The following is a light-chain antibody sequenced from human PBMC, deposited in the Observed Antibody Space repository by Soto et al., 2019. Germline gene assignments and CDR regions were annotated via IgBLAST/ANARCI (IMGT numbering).Light chain of an antibody. Sequence: ETVMTQSPATLSVSPGDTATLSCRASRSVSNNLAWYQQKPGQAPRLLIYAASTRATGIPARFSGSGSGTEFTLAITSLRSEDFAVYYCQQYSNWPRTFGQGTKVDIK. V-gene: IGKV3-15*01. CDR2: AAS. CDR3: QQYSNWPRT. CDR1: RSVSNN. J-gene: IGKJ1*01.